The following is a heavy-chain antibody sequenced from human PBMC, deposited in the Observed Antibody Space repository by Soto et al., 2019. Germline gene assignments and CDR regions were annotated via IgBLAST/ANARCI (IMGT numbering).Heavy chain of an antibody. J-gene: IGHJ6*02. CDR1: GFSLSNARMG. CDR2: IFSNDEK. Sequence: QVTLKESGPVLVNPTETLTLTCTVSGFSLSNARMGVSWIRQPPGKALEWLAHIFSNDEKSYSTSLKSRLTISKDTSKSQVVLTMTNMDPVDTATYYCAQFGYCSGGSCYYYYGMDVWGQGTTVTVSS. D-gene: IGHD2-15*01. CDR3: AQFGYCSGGSCYYYYGMDV. V-gene: IGHV2-26*01.